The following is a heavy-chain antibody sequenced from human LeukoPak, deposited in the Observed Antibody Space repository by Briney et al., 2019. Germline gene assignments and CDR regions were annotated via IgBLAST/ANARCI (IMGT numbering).Heavy chain of an antibody. CDR3: ARQRHQLPKGYFDY. CDR1: GFTFSSYA. Sequence: PGRSLRLSCAASGFTFSSYAMHWVRQAPGKGLEGVAVISYDGSNKYYADSVKGRFTISRDNSKNTLYLQMNSLRAEDTAVYYCARQRHQLPKGYFDYWGQGTLVTVSS. CDR2: ISYDGSNK. D-gene: IGHD2-2*01. V-gene: IGHV3-30-3*01. J-gene: IGHJ4*02.